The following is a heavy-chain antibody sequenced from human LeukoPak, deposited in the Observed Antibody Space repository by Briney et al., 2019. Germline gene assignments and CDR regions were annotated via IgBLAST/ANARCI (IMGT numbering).Heavy chain of an antibody. V-gene: IGHV3-23*01. J-gene: IGHJ4*02. Sequence: RGSLRLSCAASGFTFSSYAMSWVRQAPGKGLEWVSAISGSGGSTYYADSVKGRFTISRDNSKNTLYLQMNSLRAEDTAVYYCAKSPGYSYGYTFDYWGQGTLVTVSS. CDR2: ISGSGGST. CDR3: AKSPGYSYGYTFDY. CDR1: GFTFSSYA. D-gene: IGHD5-18*01.